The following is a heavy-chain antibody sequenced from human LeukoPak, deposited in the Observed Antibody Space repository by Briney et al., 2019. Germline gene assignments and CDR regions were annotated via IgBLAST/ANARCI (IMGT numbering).Heavy chain of an antibody. D-gene: IGHD2-2*01. CDR1: GYTFTSYG. V-gene: IGHV1-18*01. CDR3: ARGGYCSSTSCYDGIDY. Sequence: ASVKVSCKASGYTFTSYGISWVRQAPGQGLEWMGWISAYNGNTNYAQKLQGRVTMTTDTSTSTAYMELRSLRSDDTAVYYCARGGYCSSTSCYDGIDYWGQGTLVTVSS. CDR2: ISAYNGNT. J-gene: IGHJ4*02.